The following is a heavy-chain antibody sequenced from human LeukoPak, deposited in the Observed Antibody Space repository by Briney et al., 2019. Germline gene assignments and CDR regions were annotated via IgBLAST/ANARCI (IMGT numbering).Heavy chain of an antibody. J-gene: IGHJ4*02. CDR3: ARDTRLNYDSGSYCLDY. V-gene: IGHV3-53*01. D-gene: IGHD3-10*01. CDR1: GFTVSSNY. Sequence: GGSLRLSCAASGFTVSSNYMSWVRQAPGKGLEWVSVIYSGGGRTYYADSVKGRFTISRDNSKNTLYLQMNSLRAEDTAAYYCARDTRLNYDSGSYCLDYWGQGTLVTVSS. CDR2: IYSGGGRT.